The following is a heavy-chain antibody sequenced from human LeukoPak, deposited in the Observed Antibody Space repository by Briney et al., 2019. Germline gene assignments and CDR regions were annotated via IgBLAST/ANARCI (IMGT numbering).Heavy chain of an antibody. Sequence: SETLSLTCTVSGASISDYHWNWIRQSPGKGLEWIGYIYYTGSTNYNPSLKSRVTMSVDTSKNQFSLKLSSVTAADTAVYYCARLNRWFDPWGPGTLVTVSS. J-gene: IGHJ5*02. D-gene: IGHD2/OR15-2a*01. CDR1: GASISDYH. CDR2: IYYTGST. CDR3: ARLNRWFDP. V-gene: IGHV4-59*12.